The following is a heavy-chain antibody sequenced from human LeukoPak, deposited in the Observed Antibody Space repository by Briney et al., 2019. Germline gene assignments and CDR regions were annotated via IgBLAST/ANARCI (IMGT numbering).Heavy chain of an antibody. V-gene: IGHV3-7*03. CDR2: IKQDGSEK. J-gene: IGHJ6*02. CDR1: GFTFSSYS. D-gene: IGHD6-13*01. CDR3: ARDWYVAAAGKVSGMDV. Sequence: PGGSLRLSCAASGFTFSSYSMNWVRQAPGKGLEWVANIKQDGSEKYYVDSVKGRFTISRDNAKNSLYLQMNSLRAEDTAVYYCARDWYVAAAGKVSGMDVWGQGTTVTVSS.